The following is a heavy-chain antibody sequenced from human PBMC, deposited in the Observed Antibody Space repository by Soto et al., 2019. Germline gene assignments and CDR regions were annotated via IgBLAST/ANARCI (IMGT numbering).Heavy chain of an antibody. Sequence: GASVKVSCKASGGTFSSYAISWVRQAPGQGLEWMGGIIPIFGTANYAQKFQGRVTITADESTSTAYMELSSLRSEDTAVYYCARERDPGGWFDPWGQGTLVTVSS. J-gene: IGHJ5*02. D-gene: IGHD3-16*01. CDR2: IIPIFGTA. CDR3: ARERDPGGWFDP. V-gene: IGHV1-69*13. CDR1: GGTFSSYA.